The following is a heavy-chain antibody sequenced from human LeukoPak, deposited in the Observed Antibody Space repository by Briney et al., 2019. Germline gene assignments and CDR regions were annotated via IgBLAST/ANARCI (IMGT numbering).Heavy chain of an antibody. Sequence: ASVKVSCKASGYTFTGHSIHWVRQAPGQGLEWMGWVSPKSGGTKYAQKFQGRVTMTRDTSISTVYMELTSLRSDDTAVYYCARGPGVTNWFDPWGQGTLVTVSS. CDR3: ARGPGVTNWFDP. D-gene: IGHD2-21*02. V-gene: IGHV1-2*02. CDR2: VSPKSGGT. J-gene: IGHJ5*02. CDR1: GYTFTGHS.